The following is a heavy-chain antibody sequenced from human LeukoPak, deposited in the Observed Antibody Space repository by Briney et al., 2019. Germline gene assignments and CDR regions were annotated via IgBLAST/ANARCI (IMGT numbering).Heavy chain of an antibody. CDR1: GFIFSSHG. CDR3: ARGLRYNWNYGYFDY. V-gene: IGHV3-23*01. CDR2: ISPSGDIT. D-gene: IGHD1-7*01. Sequence: GGTLRLSCAASGFIFSSHGMNWVRQAPGKGLEWVSGISPSGDITYYTDSVKGRFTISRDNSKNTLYLQMNSLGAEDTAVYYCARGLRYNWNYGYFDYWGQGTLVTVSS. J-gene: IGHJ4*02.